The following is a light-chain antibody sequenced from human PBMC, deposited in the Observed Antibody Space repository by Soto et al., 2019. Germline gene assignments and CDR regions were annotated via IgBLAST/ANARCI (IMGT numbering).Light chain of an antibody. Sequence: EIVLTQSPATLSLSPGERATLSCRASQTVASNYLAWYQQKPGLAPRLLIYNASGRATGVPDRFSGSGSGTDFTLTISSLEPEDFAVYYCQQYGSSSYSFGQGTKLEIK. CDR2: NAS. J-gene: IGKJ2*03. V-gene: IGKV3D-20*01. CDR1: QTVASNY. CDR3: QQYGSSSYS.